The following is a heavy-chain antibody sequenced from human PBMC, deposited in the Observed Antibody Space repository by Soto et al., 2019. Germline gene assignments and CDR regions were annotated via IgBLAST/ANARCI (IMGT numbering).Heavy chain of an antibody. CDR2: ISSSSSTI. J-gene: IGHJ3*02. V-gene: IGHV3-48*02. CDR1: GFTFSSYS. Sequence: SGGSLRLSCAASGFTFSSYSMNWVRQAPGKGLEWVSYISSSSSTIYYADSVKGRFTISRDNAKNSLYLQMNSLRDEGTAVYYCATYVLRYFDWLINDAFDIWGHGTMVTVSS. D-gene: IGHD3-9*01. CDR3: ATYVLRYFDWLINDAFDI.